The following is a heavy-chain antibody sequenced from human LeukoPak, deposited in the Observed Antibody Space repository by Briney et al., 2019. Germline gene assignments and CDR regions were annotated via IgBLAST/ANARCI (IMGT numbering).Heavy chain of an antibody. V-gene: IGHV3-73*01. Sequence: GGSLRLSCAASGFTFSGSAMRWVRQASGKGLEWVGRIRSKANSYATAYAASVKGRFTISRDDSKNTAYLQMNSLKTEDTAVYYCTRHGRALYWGQGTLVTVSS. CDR3: TRHGRALY. CDR2: IRSKANSYAT. CDR1: GFTFSGSA. J-gene: IGHJ4*02.